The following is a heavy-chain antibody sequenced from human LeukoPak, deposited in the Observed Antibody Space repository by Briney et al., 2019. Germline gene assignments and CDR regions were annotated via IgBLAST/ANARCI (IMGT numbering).Heavy chain of an antibody. Sequence: PGGSLRLSCAASGFSVSNTYMSWVRQAPGKGLEWVSVIYSGDSGVSAYYADSAKGRFTISRHNSKNTLYLQMSSLRAEDTAVYFCARSAARLRYYYAMDVWGQGTTVTVCS. CDR3: ARSAARLRYYYAMDV. D-gene: IGHD6-6*01. J-gene: IGHJ6*02. V-gene: IGHV3-53*04. CDR1: GFSVSNTY. CDR2: IYSGDSGVSA.